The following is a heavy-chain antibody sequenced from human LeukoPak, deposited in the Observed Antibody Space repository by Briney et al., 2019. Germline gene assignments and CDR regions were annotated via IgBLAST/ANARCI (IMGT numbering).Heavy chain of an antibody. V-gene: IGHV4-34*01. D-gene: IGHD3-3*01. CDR2: INHSGST. J-gene: IGHJ4*02. Sequence: SETLSLTCAVYGGSFSGYYWSWIRQPPGKGLEWIGAINHSGSTNYNPSLKSRVTISVDTSKNQFSLKLSSVTAADTAVYYCARSRASYYDFWSGYTNGGYYFDYWGQGTLVTVSS. CDR3: ARSRASYYDFWSGYTNGGYYFDY. CDR1: GGSFSGYY.